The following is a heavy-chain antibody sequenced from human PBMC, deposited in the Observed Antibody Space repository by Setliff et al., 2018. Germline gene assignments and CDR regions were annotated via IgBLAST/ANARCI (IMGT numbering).Heavy chain of an antibody. J-gene: IGHJ6*02. D-gene: IGHD3-3*01. CDR2: INSDGSST. V-gene: IGHV3-74*01. CDR1: GFTFSSYW. Sequence: LRLSCAASGFTFSSYWMHWVRQAPGKGLVWVSRINSDGSSTSYADSVKGRFTISRDNAKNTLYLQMNSLRAEDTAVYYCAREVNDNFWSGYLYYYGMDVWGQGTTVTVSS. CDR3: AREVNDNFWSGYLYYYGMDV.